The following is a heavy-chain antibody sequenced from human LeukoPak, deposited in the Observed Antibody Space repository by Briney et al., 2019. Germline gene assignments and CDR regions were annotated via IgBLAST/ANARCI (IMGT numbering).Heavy chain of an antibody. Sequence: PSETLSLTCTVSVGSISGYYWSWIRQPAGKGLEWIGRIYTSGSTNYNPSLKSRVTMSVDTSKNQFSLKLSSVTAADTAVYYCARASPTTNKGAYGWFDPWGQGTLVTVSS. J-gene: IGHJ5*02. V-gene: IGHV4-4*07. CDR3: ARASPTTNKGAYGWFDP. CDR1: VGSISGYY. CDR2: IYTSGST. D-gene: IGHD1-14*01.